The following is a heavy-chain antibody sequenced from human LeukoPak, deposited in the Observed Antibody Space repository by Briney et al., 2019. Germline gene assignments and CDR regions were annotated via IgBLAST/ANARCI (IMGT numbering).Heavy chain of an antibody. D-gene: IGHD3-16*01. CDR2: INHSGST. CDR3: ARELRSGGHDAFDI. V-gene: IGHV4-34*01. CDR1: GGSFSGYY. J-gene: IGHJ3*02. Sequence: SETLSLTCAVYGGSFSGYYWSWVRQPPGKGLEWIGEINHSGSTNYNPSLKSRVTISVDTSQNQFSLKLSSVTAADTAVYYCARELRSGGHDAFDIWGQGTMVTVSS.